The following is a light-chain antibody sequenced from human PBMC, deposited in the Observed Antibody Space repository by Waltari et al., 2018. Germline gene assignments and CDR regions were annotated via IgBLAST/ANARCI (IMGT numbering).Light chain of an antibody. CDR1: SSNIGNDY. J-gene: IGLJ2*01. V-gene: IGLV1-51*02. CDR3: GTWDTSLSALI. CDR2: ENN. Sequence: QSVFTQPPSVSAAPGQKVTISCSGSSSNIGNDYVSWYQPLPGTAPKLFIYENNKRPSGMPERVSGSKSGKSATLGITGLQTGDEADYYCGTWDTSLSALIFGGGTKLTVL.